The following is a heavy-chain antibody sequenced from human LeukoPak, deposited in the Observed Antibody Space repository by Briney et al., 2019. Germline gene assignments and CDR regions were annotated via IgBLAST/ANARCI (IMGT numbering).Heavy chain of an antibody. CDR1: GGSFSGYY. CDR3: ARRPYRVPAAIRAMRFDP. V-gene: IGHV4-34*01. D-gene: IGHD2-2*01. Sequence: SETLSLTCAFYGGSFSGYYWSWIRQPPGKGLEWIREINHSGSTNYNPSLKSRVTISVDTSKNQFSLKLSSVTAADTAVYYCARRPYRVPAAIRAMRFDPWGQGTLVTVSS. J-gene: IGHJ5*02. CDR2: INHSGST.